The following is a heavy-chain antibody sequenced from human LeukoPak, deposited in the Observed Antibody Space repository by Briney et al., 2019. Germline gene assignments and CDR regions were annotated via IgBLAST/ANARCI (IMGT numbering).Heavy chain of an antibody. J-gene: IGHJ4*02. CDR1: GGSISSYY. Sequence: SETLSLTCTVSGGSISSYYWSWIRQPPGKGLEWMGYIYYSGSTNYNPSLKSRVTISVDTSKNQFSLKLSSVTAADTAVYYCSAAGSPLDFDYWRQGTLVTVSS. V-gene: IGHV4-59*08. D-gene: IGHD6-13*01. CDR2: IYYSGST. CDR3: SAAGSPLDFDY.